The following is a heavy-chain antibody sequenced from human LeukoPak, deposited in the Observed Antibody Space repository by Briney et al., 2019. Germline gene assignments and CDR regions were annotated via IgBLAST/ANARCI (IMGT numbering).Heavy chain of an antibody. CDR2: IKRNADGGTK. CDR1: GFFFNNAC. CDR3: TTVLQWHKESHY. J-gene: IGHJ4*02. V-gene: IGHV3-15*01. D-gene: IGHD6-19*01. Sequence: GGSLRLSCAASGFFFNNACMYWVRQAPGKGLEWVGRIKRNADGGTKDYAAHLRGRFTISRDDSKNTLCLQMNSLKTEDTAVYACTTVLQWHKESHYWGRGTLVTVSS.